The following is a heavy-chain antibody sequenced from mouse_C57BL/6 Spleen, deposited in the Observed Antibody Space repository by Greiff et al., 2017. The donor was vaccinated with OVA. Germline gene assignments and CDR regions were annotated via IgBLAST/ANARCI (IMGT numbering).Heavy chain of an antibody. CDR1: GFTFSSYG. CDR2: ISSGGSYT. CDR3: ARQRRQLRLRNYAMDY. Sequence: DVKLVESGGDLVKPGGSLKLSCAASGFTFSSYGMSWVRQTPDKRLEWVATISSGGSYTYYPDSVKGRFTISRDNAKNTLYLQMSSLKSEDTAMYYCARQRRQLRLRNYAMDYWGQGTSVTVSS. V-gene: IGHV5-6*02. D-gene: IGHD3-2*02. J-gene: IGHJ4*01.